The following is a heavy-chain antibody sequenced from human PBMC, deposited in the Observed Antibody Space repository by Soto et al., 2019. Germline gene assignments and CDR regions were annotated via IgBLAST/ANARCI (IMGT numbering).Heavy chain of an antibody. D-gene: IGHD4-17*01. CDR3: AADKEAYGDYYYYYGMDV. Sequence: GASVNVCCKASGFTFTSSAVQWVRQARGQRREWIGWIVVGSGNTNYAQKFQERATITRDMCTSTAYMELSSLRSEDTAVYYCAADKEAYGDYYYYYGMDVWGQGTTVTVSS. CDR2: IVVGSGNT. J-gene: IGHJ6*02. CDR1: GFTFTSSA. V-gene: IGHV1-58*01.